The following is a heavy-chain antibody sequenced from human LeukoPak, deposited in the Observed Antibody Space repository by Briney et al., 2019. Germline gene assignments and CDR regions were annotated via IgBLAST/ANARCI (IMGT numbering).Heavy chain of an antibody. CDR1: SGSISSSNYY. D-gene: IGHD2-15*01. J-gene: IGHJ6*03. Sequence: SETLSLTCTVSSGSISSSNYYWSWIRQPAGKGLEWIGRISTIGSTNYNPSLNSRVTISIGTSKNQFSLKLSSVTAADTAVYYCARDGCGGSCFHYYYYYMDVWGKGTTVTISS. CDR3: ARDGCGGSCFHYYYYYMDV. V-gene: IGHV4-61*02. CDR2: ISTIGST.